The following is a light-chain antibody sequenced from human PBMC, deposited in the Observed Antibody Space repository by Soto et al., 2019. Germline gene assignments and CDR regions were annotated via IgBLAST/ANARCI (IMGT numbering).Light chain of an antibody. V-gene: IGKV3-15*01. CDR2: GAS. CDR3: QQYNNWPRT. Sequence: EFVLTQSPGTLSLSPGERATLSCRASQSVSSNLAWYQQKPGQAPRLLIYGASTRATGIPARFSGSGSGTEFTLTISSLQSEDLAVYYCQQYNNWPRTFGQGTKVDI. J-gene: IGKJ1*01. CDR1: QSVSSN.